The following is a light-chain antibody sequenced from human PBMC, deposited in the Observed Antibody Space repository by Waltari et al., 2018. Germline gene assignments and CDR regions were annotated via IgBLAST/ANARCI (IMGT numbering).Light chain of an antibody. CDR3: LLSYSDGWV. V-gene: IGLV7-46*01. J-gene: IGLJ3*02. Sequence: QAVVTQEPSLTVSPGGTVTLTCGSSTGDVTSGHYPYWLQQKPGQAPRTLIYDTSNQPSWTPARFAGSLLGGKAALTLSGAQPEDEAEYHCLLSYSDGWVFGGGTKLTVL. CDR1: TGDVTSGHY. CDR2: DTS.